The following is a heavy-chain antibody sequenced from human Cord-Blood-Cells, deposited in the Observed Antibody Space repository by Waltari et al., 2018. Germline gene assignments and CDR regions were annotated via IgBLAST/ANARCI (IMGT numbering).Heavy chain of an antibody. CDR2: INHSGST. CDR3: AREGESIAAPNWFDP. CDR1: GGSFSGSY. V-gene: IGHV4-34*01. D-gene: IGHD6-6*01. Sequence: QVQLQQWGAGLLKPSETLSLTCAVYGGSFSGSYWSWIRQPPGKGLEWIGEINHSGSTNYNPSLKSRVTISVDTSKNQFSLKLRSVTAADTAVYYCAREGESIAAPNWFDPWGQGTLVTVSS. J-gene: IGHJ5*02.